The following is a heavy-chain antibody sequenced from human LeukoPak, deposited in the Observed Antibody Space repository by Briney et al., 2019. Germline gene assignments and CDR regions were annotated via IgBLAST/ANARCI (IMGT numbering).Heavy chain of an antibody. J-gene: IGHJ5*02. CDR1: GGSISSGGYY. Sequence: SHTLSLTCTVSGGSISSGGYYWSWIRQHPGEGLEWIGYIYYSGITYYNPSLKSRVTISVDTSKNQFSLKLSSVTAADTAVYYCATQRAYSSSSIWFDPWGQGTLVTVSS. CDR2: IYYSGIT. V-gene: IGHV4-31*03. CDR3: ATQRAYSSSSIWFDP. D-gene: IGHD6-6*01.